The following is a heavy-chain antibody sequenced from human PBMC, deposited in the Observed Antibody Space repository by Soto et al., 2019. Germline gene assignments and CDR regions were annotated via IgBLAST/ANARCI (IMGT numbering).Heavy chain of an antibody. J-gene: IGHJ4*02. CDR3: ARVDALDYGDYYDY. CDR1: GGSISSYY. Sequence: QVQLQESGPGLVKPSETLSLTCTVSGGSISSYYWSWIRQPPGKGLEWIGYIYYSGSTNYNLSLKSRITLSVVTSKNQFSLKLSSVTAADTAVYYCARVDALDYGDYYDYWGQGTLVTVSS. CDR2: IYYSGST. D-gene: IGHD4-17*01. V-gene: IGHV4-59*08.